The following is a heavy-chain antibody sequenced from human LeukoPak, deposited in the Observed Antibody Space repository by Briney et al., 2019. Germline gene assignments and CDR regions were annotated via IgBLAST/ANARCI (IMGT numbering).Heavy chain of an antibody. V-gene: IGHV3-23*01. CDR3: AKDRIVGASLTLPFDY. CDR2: ISGSGGNS. CDR1: GFTFSSHG. Sequence: PGGSLRLSCAASGFTFSSHGVSWVRQAPGKGLEWVSTISGSGGNSYYADSVKGRFTISRDNSKNTLYLQMNSLRAEDTAVYYCAKDRIVGASLTLPFDYWGQGTLVTVSS. J-gene: IGHJ4*02. D-gene: IGHD1-26*01.